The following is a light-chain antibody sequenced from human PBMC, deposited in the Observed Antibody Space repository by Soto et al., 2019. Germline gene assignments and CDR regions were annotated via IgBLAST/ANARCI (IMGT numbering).Light chain of an antibody. V-gene: IGLV2-8*01. CDR3: SSYGGRSNLV. CDR2: EVN. CDR1: SSDVGAYKF. J-gene: IGLJ2*01. Sequence: QAVLTQPPSASGSPGQSVTISCTGTSSDVGAYKFVSWYQLHPGKAPKLMIYEVNVRPSGVPDRFSGSKSGNTASPTVSGLQVEDEADYYCSSYGGRSNLVFGGGTKLTVL.